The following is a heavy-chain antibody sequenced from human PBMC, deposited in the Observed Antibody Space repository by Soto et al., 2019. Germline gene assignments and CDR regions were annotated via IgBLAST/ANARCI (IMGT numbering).Heavy chain of an antibody. V-gene: IGHV1-18*01. CDR3: ARDSVTIFGVVTIGAFDI. CDR1: GYTFTIYG. CDR2: ISAYNGNT. Sequence: VASVKVSCKASGYTFTIYGISWVRQAPEQGLEWMGWISAYNGNTNYAQKLQGRVTMTTDTSTSTAYMELRSLRSDDTAVYYCARDSVTIFGVVTIGAFDIWGQGTMVTVSS. J-gene: IGHJ3*02. D-gene: IGHD3-3*01.